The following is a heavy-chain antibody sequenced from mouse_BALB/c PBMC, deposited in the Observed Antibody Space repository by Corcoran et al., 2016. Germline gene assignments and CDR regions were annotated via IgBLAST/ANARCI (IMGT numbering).Heavy chain of an antibody. D-gene: IGHD1-2*01. J-gene: IGHJ3*01. Sequence: LVKTGASVKISCKASGYSFTGYYMHWVKQSHGKSLEWIGYISCYNGATSYNQKFKGKATFTVDTSSSTAYMQFNSLTSEDSAVYYCARADGPATTRFAYWGQGTLVTVSA. V-gene: IGHV1S34*01. CDR2: ISCYNGAT. CDR1: GYSFTGYY. CDR3: ARADGPATTRFAY.